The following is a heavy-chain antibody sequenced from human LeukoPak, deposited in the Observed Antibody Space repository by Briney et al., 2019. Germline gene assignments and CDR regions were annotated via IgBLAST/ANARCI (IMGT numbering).Heavy chain of an antibody. CDR3: ARESESSGWYDY. CDR1: GFTFSSYA. Sequence: GGSLRLSCAASGFTFSSYAMSWVRQAPAKGLEWVSLISGDGGSTFYADSVKGRFTISRDNSKNSLYLQMNSLRSDDTALYYCARESESSGWYDYWGQGTLVTVSS. D-gene: IGHD6-19*01. V-gene: IGHV3-43*02. J-gene: IGHJ4*02. CDR2: ISGDGGST.